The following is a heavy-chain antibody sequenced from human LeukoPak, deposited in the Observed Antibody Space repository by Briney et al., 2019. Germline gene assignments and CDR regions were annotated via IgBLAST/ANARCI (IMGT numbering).Heavy chain of an antibody. D-gene: IGHD5-12*01. Sequence: GGSLRLSCAASGFTFSSYAMSWVRPAPGRGLGWVSAISGSGGSTYYADSVKGRFTISRDNSKNTLYLQMNSLRAEDTAVYYCAKSPKLYSGYDYDYWGEGALVTVSS. CDR1: GFTFSSYA. J-gene: IGHJ4*02. CDR2: ISGSGGST. CDR3: AKSPKLYSGYDYDY. V-gene: IGHV3-23*01.